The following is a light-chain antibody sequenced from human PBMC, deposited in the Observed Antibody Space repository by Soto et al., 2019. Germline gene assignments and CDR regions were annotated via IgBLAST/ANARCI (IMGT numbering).Light chain of an antibody. CDR3: QQYNSWLWT. CDR1: QSVSSC. CDR2: DAS. J-gene: IGKJ1*01. V-gene: IGKV3D-15*01. Sequence: EIVLTQSPGTLSLSPWERATLSCRASQSVSSCLAWYQQKPGQAPRLLIYDASNRATGIPARFSGSGSGTEFTLIISSLQSEDSAVYYCQQYNSWLWTFGQGTKVDIK.